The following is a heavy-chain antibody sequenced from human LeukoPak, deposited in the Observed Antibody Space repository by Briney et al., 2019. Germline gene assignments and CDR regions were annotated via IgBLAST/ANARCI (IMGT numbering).Heavy chain of an antibody. CDR3: ASPGIAARPGDFDY. V-gene: IGHV1-8*03. D-gene: IGHD6-6*01. Sequence: ASVKVSCKASGYTFTSYDINWVRQATGQGLEWMGWMNPNSGNTGYAQKFQGRVTITADESTSTAYMELSSLRSEDTAVYYCASPGIAARPGDFDYWGQGTLVTVSS. CDR1: GYTFTSYD. CDR2: MNPNSGNT. J-gene: IGHJ4*02.